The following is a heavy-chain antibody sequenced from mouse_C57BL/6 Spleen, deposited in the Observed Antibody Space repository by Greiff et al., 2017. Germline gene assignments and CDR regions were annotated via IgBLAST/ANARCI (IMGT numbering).Heavy chain of an antibody. J-gene: IGHJ2*01. V-gene: IGHV5-9*01. CDR3: ARGVSSGLTPYFDY. D-gene: IGHD3-2*02. CDR2: ISGGGGNT. Sequence: EVKLVESGGGLVKPGGSLKLSCAASGFTFSSYTMSWVRQTPEKRLEWVATISGGGGNTYYPDSVKGRFTISRDNAKNTLYLQMSSLRSEDTALYYCARGVSSGLTPYFDYWGQGTTLTVSS. CDR1: GFTFSSYT.